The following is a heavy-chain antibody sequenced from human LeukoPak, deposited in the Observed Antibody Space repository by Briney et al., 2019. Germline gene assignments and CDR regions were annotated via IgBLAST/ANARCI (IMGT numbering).Heavy chain of an antibody. CDR1: GGSFSSYY. D-gene: IGHD3-10*01. J-gene: IGHJ2*01. CDR2: IYYSGST. V-gene: IGHV4-59*08. CDR3: ARGLWFGELLNWYFDL. Sequence: SETLSLTCTVSGGSFSSYYWSWIRQPPGKGLEWIGYIYYSGSTNYNPSLKSRVTISVGTSKNQFSLKLSSVTAADTAVYYCARGLWFGELLNWYFDLWGRGTLVTVSS.